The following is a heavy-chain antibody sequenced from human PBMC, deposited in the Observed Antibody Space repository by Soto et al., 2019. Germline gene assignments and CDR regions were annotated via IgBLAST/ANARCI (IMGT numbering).Heavy chain of an antibody. D-gene: IGHD3-22*01. CDR3: ARDRVSYYYDSSGYPKAYYYGMDV. CDR2: INHSGST. CDR1: GGSFSGYY. V-gene: IGHV4-34*01. J-gene: IGHJ6*02. Sequence: KPSETLSLTCAVYGGSFSGYYWSWIRQPPGEGLEWIGEINHSGSTNYNPSLKSRVTISVDTSKNQFSLKLSSVTAADTAVYYCARDRVSYYYDSSGYPKAYYYGMDVWGQGTTVTVSS.